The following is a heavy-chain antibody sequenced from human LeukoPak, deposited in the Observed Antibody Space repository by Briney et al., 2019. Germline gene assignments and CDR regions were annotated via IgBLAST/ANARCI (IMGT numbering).Heavy chain of an antibody. V-gene: IGHV4-34*01. D-gene: IGHD3-9*01. J-gene: IGHJ4*02. CDR1: GGSFSDYD. CDR3: ARVITYYDILTGYSYYFDY. Sequence: SETLSLTCAVYGGSFSDYDWSWIRQPPGKGLEWIGEINQSGSTNCDPSLKSRVSMSIDTSKNQFSLKLSSVTAADTAVYYCARVITYYDILTGYSYYFDYWGQGTLVTVSS. CDR2: INQSGST.